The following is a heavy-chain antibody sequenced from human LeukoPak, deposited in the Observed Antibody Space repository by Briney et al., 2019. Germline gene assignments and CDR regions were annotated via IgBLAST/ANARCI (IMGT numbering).Heavy chain of an antibody. CDR3: ARDTLRAGRDYMDV. Sequence: PGGSLRLSCAASGFTFSSYSMNWVRQAPGKGLEWVSSISSSSSYIYYADSVKGRFTISRDNAKNSLYLQMNSLRAEDTAVYYRARDTLRAGRDYMDVWGKGTTVTVSS. J-gene: IGHJ6*03. CDR2: ISSSSSYI. V-gene: IGHV3-21*01. D-gene: IGHD1-14*01. CDR1: GFTFSSYS.